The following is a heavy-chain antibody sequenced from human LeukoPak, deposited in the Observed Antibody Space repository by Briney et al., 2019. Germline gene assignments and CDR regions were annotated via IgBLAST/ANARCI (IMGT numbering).Heavy chain of an antibody. CDR1: GFTFSSYA. CDR2: ISGSGGST. D-gene: IGHD2-15*01. J-gene: IGHJ4*02. V-gene: IGHV3-23*01. Sequence: GRSLRLSCAASGFTFSSYAMHWVRQAPGKGLEWVSAISGSGGSTYYADSVKGRFTISRDNSKNSLSLQMHSLRAEDTAVYYCVRDNPRCCGVVPVNIDDFWGQGTLVTVSS. CDR3: VRDNPRCCGVVPVNIDDF.